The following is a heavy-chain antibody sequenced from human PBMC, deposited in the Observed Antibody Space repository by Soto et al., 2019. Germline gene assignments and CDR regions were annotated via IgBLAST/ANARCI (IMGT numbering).Heavy chain of an antibody. D-gene: IGHD3-10*01. V-gene: IGHV3-23*01. CDR3: AKDTCGSGTYFDY. Sequence: GGSLRLSCAASGFTFSSYAMSWVRQAPGKGLEWVSAISGSGGSTYYADSVKGRFTLSRDNSKTTLYLQMNSLRAEDTAVYYCAKDTCGSGTYFDYWGQGILVTVFS. CDR2: ISGSGGST. CDR1: GFTFSSYA. J-gene: IGHJ4*02.